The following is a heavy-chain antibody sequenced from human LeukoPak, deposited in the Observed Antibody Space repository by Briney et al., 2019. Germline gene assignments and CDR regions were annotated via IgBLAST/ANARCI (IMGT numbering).Heavy chain of an antibody. D-gene: IGHD3-10*01. V-gene: IGHV1-69*04. CDR1: GGTFSSYA. J-gene: IGHJ4*02. Sequence: GASVKVSCKASGGTFSSYAISWVRQAPGQGLEWMGRIIPILGIANYAQKFQGRVTITADKSTSTAYMELSSLRSEDTAVYYCARDRPLYGSGSYPNYWGQGTLVTVSS. CDR3: ARDRPLYGSGSYPNY. CDR2: IIPILGIA.